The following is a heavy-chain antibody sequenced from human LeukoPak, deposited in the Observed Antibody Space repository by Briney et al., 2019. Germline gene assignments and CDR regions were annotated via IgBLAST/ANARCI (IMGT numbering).Heavy chain of an antibody. Sequence: SVKVSRKASGGTFSSYAISWVRQAPGQGLEWMGRIIPILGIANYAQKFQGRVTITADKSTSTAYMELSSLRSEDTAVYYCARSEDYYDSSGYYDYWGQGTLVTVSS. CDR1: GGTFSSYA. CDR2: IIPILGIA. J-gene: IGHJ4*02. CDR3: ARSEDYYDSSGYYDY. D-gene: IGHD3-22*01. V-gene: IGHV1-69*04.